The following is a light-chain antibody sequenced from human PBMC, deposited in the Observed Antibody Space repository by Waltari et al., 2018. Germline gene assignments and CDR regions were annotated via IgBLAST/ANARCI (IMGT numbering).Light chain of an antibody. CDR2: GAS. CDR1: QSISTN. CDR3: QQYNSYSPWT. Sequence: IVMTQSPATLSVSPGERATLSCRASQSISTNLAWFQEKPGQAPRLLIYGASTRATGVPARFSGSGSVTYFTLVISSLQSEDFATYYCQQYNSYSPWTFGPGTKVEIK. J-gene: IGKJ1*01. V-gene: IGKV3-15*01.